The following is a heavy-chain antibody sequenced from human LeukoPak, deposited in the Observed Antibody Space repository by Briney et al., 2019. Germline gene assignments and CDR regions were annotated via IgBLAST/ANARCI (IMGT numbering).Heavy chain of an antibody. CDR1: GGSISSYY. CDR3: ARLDAGYWFDP. D-gene: IGHD1-1*01. J-gene: IGHJ5*02. V-gene: IGHV4-39*07. CDR2: IYYRGST. Sequence: SETLSLTCTVSGGSISSYYWSWIRQPPGKGLEWIGSIYYRGSTYHNPSLKSRVSISVDTSKNQFSLKLSSVTAADTAVYYCARLDAGYWFDPWGQGTLVTVSS.